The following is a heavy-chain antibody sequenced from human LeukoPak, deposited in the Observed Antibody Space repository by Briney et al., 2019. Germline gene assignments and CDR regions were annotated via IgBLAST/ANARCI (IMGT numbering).Heavy chain of an antibody. D-gene: IGHD4-23*01. CDR1: GFTFSSYG. CDR3: ARDFYGDNSLVYPPADY. V-gene: IGHV3-30*02. Sequence: GGSLRLSCAASGFTFSSYGMHWVRQAPGKGLEGVAYIRYDGSNTYYTDSVKGRFTISRDNSKNTLYLQMNSLRTEDTAVYYCARDFYGDNSLVYPPADYCGQGTLVTVSS. J-gene: IGHJ4*02. CDR2: IRYDGSNT.